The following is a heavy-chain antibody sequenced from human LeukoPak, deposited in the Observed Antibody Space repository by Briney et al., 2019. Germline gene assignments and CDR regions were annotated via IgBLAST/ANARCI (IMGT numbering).Heavy chain of an antibody. Sequence: PGGSLRLSCAASGFTFDDYAMHWVRQAPGKGLEWVSCISSSSSHIYYADSVKGRFTISRDNAKNSLYLQMNSLRAEDTAVYYCARGSGIQLWVPIDYWGQGTLVTVSS. CDR3: ARGSGIQLWVPIDY. CDR2: ISSSSSHI. D-gene: IGHD5-18*01. J-gene: IGHJ4*02. V-gene: IGHV3-21*01. CDR1: GFTFDDYA.